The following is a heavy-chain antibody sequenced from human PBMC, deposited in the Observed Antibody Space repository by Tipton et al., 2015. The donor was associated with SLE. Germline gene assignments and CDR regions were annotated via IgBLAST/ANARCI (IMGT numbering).Heavy chain of an antibody. D-gene: IGHD5-24*01. CDR1: GGSISSSSYY. Sequence: TLSLTCTVSGGSISSSSYYWGWIRQPPGKGLEWIGSIYYSGSTYYNPSLKSRVTISVDTSKNQFSLKLSSVTAADTAVYYCAYSRDGYNPAFAIWGQGTMVTVSS. CDR3: AYSRDGYNPAFAI. CDR2: IYYSGST. V-gene: IGHV4-39*01. J-gene: IGHJ3*02.